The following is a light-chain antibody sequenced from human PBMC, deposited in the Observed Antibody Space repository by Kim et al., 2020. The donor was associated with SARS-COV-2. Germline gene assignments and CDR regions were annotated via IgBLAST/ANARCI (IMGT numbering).Light chain of an antibody. Sequence: YPGERATLSCRASESLSSYYLAWYQQKPGRAPRLLVFGASSRATGIPDRFSCGGSGTDFTLTITRLEPEDFAVYYCQQYGSSPRTFGQGTRLEIK. V-gene: IGKV3-20*01. CDR3: QQYGSSPRT. CDR2: GAS. J-gene: IGKJ5*01. CDR1: ESLSSYY.